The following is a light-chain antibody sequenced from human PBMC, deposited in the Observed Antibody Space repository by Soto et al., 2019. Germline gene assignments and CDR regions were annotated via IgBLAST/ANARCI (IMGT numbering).Light chain of an antibody. CDR3: QQYFSFPWT. Sequence: DIVMTQSPDSLAVSLGERATINCKSSQSVLYSSNNKNYLAWYQQRPGQPHNLLIYWASTRESGVPDRFSGSGSGTDFTLTIRSLQAEDVAIYYCQQYFSFPWTFGQGTKVEIK. J-gene: IGKJ1*01. CDR1: QSVLYSSNNKNY. V-gene: IGKV4-1*01. CDR2: WAS.